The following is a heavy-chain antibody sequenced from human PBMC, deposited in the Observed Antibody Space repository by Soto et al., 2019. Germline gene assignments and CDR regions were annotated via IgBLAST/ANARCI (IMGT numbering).Heavy chain of an antibody. CDR1: GYSFSSYW. CDR3: ARPSNNRFYYYSSGLAYFDL. Sequence: EVQLVQSGAEVKKPGESLKISCKGSGYSFSSYWIGWVRQMPGKGLGWMGIIYPGDSETRYSPSFQGQVTISAEKSINTAYLQWSSLKASDIAMYYCARPSNNRFYYYSSGLAYFDLWGRGTLVTVSS. V-gene: IGHV5-51*01. CDR2: IYPGDSET. D-gene: IGHD3-22*01. J-gene: IGHJ2*01.